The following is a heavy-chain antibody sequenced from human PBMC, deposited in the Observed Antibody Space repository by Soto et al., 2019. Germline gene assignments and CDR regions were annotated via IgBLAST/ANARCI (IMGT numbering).Heavy chain of an antibody. V-gene: IGHV4-34*01. CDR3: AREMAVAGPFDY. Sequence: SLTCAVYGGSFSGYYWSWIRQPPGKGLEWIGEINHSGSTNYNPSLKSRVTISVDTSKNQFSLKLSSVTAADTAVYYCAREMAVAGPFDYWGQGTLVTVSS. J-gene: IGHJ4*02. CDR1: GGSFSGYY. D-gene: IGHD6-19*01. CDR2: INHSGST.